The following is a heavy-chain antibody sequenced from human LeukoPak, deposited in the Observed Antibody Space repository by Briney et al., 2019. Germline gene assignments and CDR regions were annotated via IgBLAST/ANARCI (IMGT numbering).Heavy chain of an antibody. D-gene: IGHD2-15*01. CDR2: IYYSGST. J-gene: IGHJ4*02. V-gene: IGHV4-39*01. CDR1: GGSISSSSYY. Sequence: SETLSLTCTVSGGSISSSSYYWGWIRQPPGKGLEWIGSIYYSGSTYYNPSLTSRVTISVDTSKNQFSLKLSSVTAADTAVYYCARSWGRYCSGGSCYVVVHRTSLDYWGQGTLVTVSS. CDR3: ARSWGRYCSGGSCYVVVHRTSLDY.